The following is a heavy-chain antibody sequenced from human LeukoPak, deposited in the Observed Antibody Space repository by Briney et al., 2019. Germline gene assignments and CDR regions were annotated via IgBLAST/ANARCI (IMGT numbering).Heavy chain of an antibody. CDR2: IKQDGSEK. Sequence: PGGSLRLSCAASGFTFSSYWMNWVRQAPGKGLEWVANIKQDGSEKYYVDSVKGRFTISRDNAKNSLYLQMNSLRAEDTAVYYCAREGDYDYVWGSYRPFDYWGQGTLVTVSS. CDR1: GFTFSSYW. V-gene: IGHV3-7*01. J-gene: IGHJ4*02. D-gene: IGHD3-16*02. CDR3: AREGDYDYVWGSYRPFDY.